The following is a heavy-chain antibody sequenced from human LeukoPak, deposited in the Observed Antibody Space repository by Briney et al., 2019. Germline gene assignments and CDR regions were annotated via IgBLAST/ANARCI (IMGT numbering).Heavy chain of an antibody. Sequence: PGGSLTLSCAASGFTFDDYAMHWVRQAPGKGLEWVSGISWNSGSIGYADSVKGRFTISRDNAKNSLYLQMNSLRAEDTALYYCAKDFGVTMVRGVIGGINYWGQGTLVTVSS. D-gene: IGHD3-10*01. CDR1: GFTFDDYA. CDR2: ISWNSGSI. V-gene: IGHV3-9*01. CDR3: AKDFGVTMVRGVIGGINY. J-gene: IGHJ4*02.